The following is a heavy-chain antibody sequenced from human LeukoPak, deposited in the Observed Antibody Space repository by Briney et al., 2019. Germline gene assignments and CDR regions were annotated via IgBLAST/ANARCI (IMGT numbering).Heavy chain of an antibody. CDR1: GGSISSYY. J-gene: IGHJ4*02. CDR3: ARGPLEGYDFWSAPRGFDY. D-gene: IGHD3-3*01. CDR2: IYYSGST. V-gene: IGHV4-59*01. Sequence: SETLSLTCTVSGGSISSYYWSWIRQPPGKGLEWIGYIYYSGSTNYNPSLKSRVTISVDTSKNQFSLKLSSVTAADTAVYYCARGPLEGYDFWSAPRGFDYWGQGTLVTVSS.